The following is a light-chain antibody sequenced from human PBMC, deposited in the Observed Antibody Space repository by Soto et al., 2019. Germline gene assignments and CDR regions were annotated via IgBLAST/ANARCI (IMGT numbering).Light chain of an antibody. CDR2: GAS. CDR3: HQYGSSPWT. J-gene: IGKJ1*01. V-gene: IGKV3-20*01. CDR1: QSVSSNY. Sequence: EIELTQSPGTLSLSPGERATLSCRASQSVSSNYLAWYQQKPGQAPRPLIYGASSRATGIPDRFSGSGAGTDFTLTISRLESEDFAVYYCHQYGSSPWTFGQGNKV.